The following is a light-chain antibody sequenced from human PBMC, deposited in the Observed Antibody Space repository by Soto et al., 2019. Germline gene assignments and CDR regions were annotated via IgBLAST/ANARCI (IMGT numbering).Light chain of an antibody. Sequence: DIQMTQSPPTLSASVGDRFTSTWRASQSISTWLAWYQQKPGKAPKLLIYKASTLKSGVPSRFSGSGSGTEFTLTISSLQPDDFATYYCQHYNSYSEAFGQGTKVDIK. CDR1: QSISTW. CDR3: QHYNSYSEA. CDR2: KAS. V-gene: IGKV1-5*03. J-gene: IGKJ1*01.